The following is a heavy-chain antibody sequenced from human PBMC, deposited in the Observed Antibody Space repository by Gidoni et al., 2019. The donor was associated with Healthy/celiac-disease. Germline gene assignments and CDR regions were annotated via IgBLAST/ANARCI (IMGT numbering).Heavy chain of an antibody. Sequence: QVQLVQSGAEVKKPGSSVTGSCKASGGTFSSYAISWVRQAPGQGLEWMGGIIPIFGTANYAQKFQGRVTITADESTSTAYMELSSLRSEDTAVYYCARGRGYYDSSGYSVDAFDIWGQGTMVTVSS. D-gene: IGHD3-22*01. V-gene: IGHV1-69*01. CDR3: ARGRGYYDSSGYSVDAFDI. J-gene: IGHJ3*02. CDR2: IIPIFGTA. CDR1: GGTFSSYA.